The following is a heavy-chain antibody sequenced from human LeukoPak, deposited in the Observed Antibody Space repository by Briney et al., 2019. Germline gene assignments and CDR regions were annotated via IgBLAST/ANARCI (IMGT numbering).Heavy chain of an antibody. D-gene: IGHD6-19*01. Sequence: GGSLRLSCAASGFTVSSNYMSWVRQAPGKGLEWVSVIYSGGSTYYADSVKGRFTISRDNSKNTLYLQMNSLRAEDTAVYYCARGGIAVAGEPLDYWGQGTLVTVSS. V-gene: IGHV3-66*01. J-gene: IGHJ4*02. CDR1: GFTVSSNY. CDR3: ARGGIAVAGEPLDY. CDR2: IYSGGST.